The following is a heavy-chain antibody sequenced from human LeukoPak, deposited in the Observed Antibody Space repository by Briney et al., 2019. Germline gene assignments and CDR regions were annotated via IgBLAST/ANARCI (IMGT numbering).Heavy chain of an antibody. CDR2: IKQDGSEK. V-gene: IGHV3-7*01. CDR3: ARMLGLYYYDSSGYQTD. D-gene: IGHD3-22*01. CDR1: GFIFSSYW. Sequence: GGSLRLSCAASGFIFSSYWMNWVRQAPGKGLEWVANIKQDGSEKYYVDSVKGRFTISRDNAKNSLYLQMNSLRAEDTAVYYCARMLGLYYYDSSGYQTDWGQGTLVTVSS. J-gene: IGHJ4*02.